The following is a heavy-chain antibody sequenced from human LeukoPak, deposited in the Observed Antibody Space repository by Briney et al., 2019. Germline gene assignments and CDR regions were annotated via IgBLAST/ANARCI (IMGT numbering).Heavy chain of an antibody. CDR2: MYTGGST. CDR1: GFTVSSNY. Sequence: GGSLRLSCAASGFTVSSNYMSWVRQAPGKGLEWVSLMYTGGSTYYADSVRGRFTISRDNSKNTLYLQMNSLRAEDTALYYCARVAGDYYDSSGYYSPYYFDYWGQGTLVTVSS. J-gene: IGHJ4*02. CDR3: ARVAGDYYDSSGYYSPYYFDY. V-gene: IGHV3-66*01. D-gene: IGHD3-22*01.